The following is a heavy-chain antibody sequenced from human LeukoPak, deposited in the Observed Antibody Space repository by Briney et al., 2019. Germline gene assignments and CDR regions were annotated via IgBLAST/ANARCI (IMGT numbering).Heavy chain of an antibody. J-gene: IGHJ6*02. V-gene: IGHV3-73*01. CDR1: GFTFSGSA. CDR3: TREYSSSWYYYYYGMDV. Sequence: PGGSLKLSSAASGFTFSGSAMHWVRQASGKGLEWVGRIRSKANSYATAYAASVKGRFTISRDDSKNTAYLQMNSLRTEDTAVYYCTREYSSSWYYYYYGMDVWGQGTTVTVSS. CDR2: IRSKANSYAT. D-gene: IGHD6-13*01.